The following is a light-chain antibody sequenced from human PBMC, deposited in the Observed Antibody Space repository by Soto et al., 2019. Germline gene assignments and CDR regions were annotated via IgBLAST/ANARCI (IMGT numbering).Light chain of an antibody. Sequence: DIQMTQSPSSLSASVGDRVTITCRASQSVFNYLHWYQQKPGRAPNLLIYDISTLQSGVPSRFSGSGSGTDFTLTISGLQSEDSAVYFCQQYNNWPFSFGQGTRLEI. V-gene: IGKV1-39*01. CDR1: QSVFNY. CDR2: DIS. J-gene: IGKJ5*01. CDR3: QQYNNWPFS.